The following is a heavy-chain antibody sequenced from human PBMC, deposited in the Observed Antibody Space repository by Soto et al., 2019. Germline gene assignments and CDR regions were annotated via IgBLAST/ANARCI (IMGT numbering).Heavy chain of an antibody. J-gene: IGHJ6*02. D-gene: IGHD3-3*01. CDR2: INHSGST. CDR1: GGCFSGYY. Sequence: SDTLSLTCAVYGGCFSGYYWSWIRQPPGKGLEWIGEINHSGSTNYNPSLKSRVTISVDTSKNQFSLKLSSVTAADTAVYYCARRITIFGVLYYYYGMDVWGQGTTVTVSS. V-gene: IGHV4-34*01. CDR3: ARRITIFGVLYYYYGMDV.